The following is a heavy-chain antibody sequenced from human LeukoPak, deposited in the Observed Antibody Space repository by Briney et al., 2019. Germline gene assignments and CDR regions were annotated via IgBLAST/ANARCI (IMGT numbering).Heavy chain of an antibody. Sequence: GGSLRLSCAASGFTFSSYWMSWVRQAPGKGLEWVANIKQDGSEKYYVDSVKGRFTISRDNAKNSLYLQMNSLRAEDTAVYYCARDLWDSSSNHYFDYWGQGTLVTVSS. V-gene: IGHV3-7*01. J-gene: IGHJ4*02. CDR3: ARDLWDSSSNHYFDY. D-gene: IGHD6-6*01. CDR1: GFTFSSYW. CDR2: IKQDGSEK.